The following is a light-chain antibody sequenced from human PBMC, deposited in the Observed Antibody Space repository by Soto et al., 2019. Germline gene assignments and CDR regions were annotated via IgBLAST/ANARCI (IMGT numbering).Light chain of an antibody. CDR2: EDN. Sequence: NFMLTQPHSVSESPGKTVTISCTGSSGSIASNYVQWYQQRPGSAPTTVIYEDNQRPSGVPDRFSGSIDSSSNSASLTISGLKTEDEADYYCQSYDSSNHSVVFGGGTKLTVL. CDR3: QSYDSSNHSVV. J-gene: IGLJ2*01. CDR1: SGSIASNY. V-gene: IGLV6-57*02.